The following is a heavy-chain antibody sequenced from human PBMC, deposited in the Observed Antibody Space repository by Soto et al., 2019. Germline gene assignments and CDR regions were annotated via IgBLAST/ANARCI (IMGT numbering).Heavy chain of an antibody. CDR3: ARHVQQWLAFDY. J-gene: IGHJ4*02. Sequence: QLQLQESGPGLVKPSETLSLTCTVSGGSISSSSYYWGWIRQPPGKGLEWIGGIYYSGSTYYNPSLKSRVTISVDTSKNQFSLKLSSVTAADTAVYYCARHVQQWLAFDYWGQGTLVTVSS. CDR1: GGSISSSSYY. V-gene: IGHV4-39*01. CDR2: IYYSGST. D-gene: IGHD6-19*01.